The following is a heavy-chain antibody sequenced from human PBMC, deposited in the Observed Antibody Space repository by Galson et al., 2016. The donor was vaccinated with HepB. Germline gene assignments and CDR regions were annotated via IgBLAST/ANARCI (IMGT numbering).Heavy chain of an antibody. Sequence: SLRLSCAASGFTFSSYDMHWVRQAPGKGLEWVAVTSYDGRNKYYGDSVKGRFTISRDNSKNTLYLQMNSLRAEDTAVYYCAKLRALDYWGQGTLVTVSS. CDR3: AKLRALDY. CDR1: GFTFSSYD. V-gene: IGHV3-30*18. J-gene: IGHJ4*02. CDR2: TSYDGRNK.